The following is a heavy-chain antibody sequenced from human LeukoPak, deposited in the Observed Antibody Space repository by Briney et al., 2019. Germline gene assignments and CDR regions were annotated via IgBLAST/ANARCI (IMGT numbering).Heavy chain of an antibody. V-gene: IGHV3-23*01. CDR3: AKTPGHSSSWQFDY. Sequence: GGSLRLSCAASGFTFDDYGMSWVRQAPGKGLEWVSGINWNGGNTYYADSVKGRFTISRDNSKNTLYLQMNSLRDEDTAVYYCAKTPGHSSSWQFDYWGQGTLVTVSS. D-gene: IGHD6-13*01. J-gene: IGHJ4*02. CDR1: GFTFDDYG. CDR2: INWNGGNT.